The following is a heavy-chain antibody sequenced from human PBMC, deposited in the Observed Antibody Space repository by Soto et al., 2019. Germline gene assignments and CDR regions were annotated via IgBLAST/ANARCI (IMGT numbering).Heavy chain of an antibody. CDR1: GLTFSSYE. CDR3: ARIYSGSYHDAFDI. Sequence: PGGSLRLSSESSGLTFSSYEIDWVRQAPGKGLEWVSYISSSGSTIYYADSVKGRFTISRDNAKNSLYLQMNSLRAEDTAVYYCARIYSGSYHDAFDIWGQGTMVTVSS. V-gene: IGHV3-48*03. D-gene: IGHD1-26*01. J-gene: IGHJ3*02. CDR2: ISSSGSTI.